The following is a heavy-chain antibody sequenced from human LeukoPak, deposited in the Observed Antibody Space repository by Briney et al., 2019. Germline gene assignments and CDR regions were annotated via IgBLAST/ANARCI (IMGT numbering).Heavy chain of an antibody. CDR1: GGSFSGYY. J-gene: IGHJ3*02. D-gene: IGHD2-2*01. CDR2: INHSGST. CDR3: ARKYCSSTSCYPDAFDI. V-gene: IGHV4-34*01. Sequence: SETLSLTCAVYGGSFSGYYWSWIRQPPGKGLEWIGKINHSGSTNYNPSLKSRVTISVDTSKNQFSLKLSSVTAADTAVYYCARKYCSSTSCYPDAFDIWGQGTMVTVSS.